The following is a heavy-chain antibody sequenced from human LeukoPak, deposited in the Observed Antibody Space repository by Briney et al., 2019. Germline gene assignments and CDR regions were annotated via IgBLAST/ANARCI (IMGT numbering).Heavy chain of an antibody. Sequence: GGSLRLSCAASGFTFSSYAMHWVRQAPGKGLEYVSSISYNGGSTYYANSVKGRFTISRDDSKNTLYLQMGSLRAEDMAVYYCARAGQLKAHDHSNYRQPLRFDYWGQGTLVTVSS. CDR2: ISYNGGST. CDR1: GFTFSSYA. V-gene: IGHV3-64*01. CDR3: ARAGQLKAHDHSNYRQPLRFDY. J-gene: IGHJ4*02. D-gene: IGHD4-11*01.